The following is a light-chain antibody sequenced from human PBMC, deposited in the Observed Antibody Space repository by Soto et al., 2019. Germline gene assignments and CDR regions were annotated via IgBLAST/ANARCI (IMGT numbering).Light chain of an antibody. J-gene: IGLJ1*01. V-gene: IGLV1-47*01. CDR3: SSYTSRSTFV. CDR1: SSNIGSNY. Sequence: QSVLTQPPSASGTPGQRVTISCSGSSSNIGSNYVYWYQQFPGTAPKLLIYRNNQRPSGVPDRFSGSKSGTSASLAISGLRSEDEADYYCSSYTSRSTFVFGTGTKVTVL. CDR2: RNN.